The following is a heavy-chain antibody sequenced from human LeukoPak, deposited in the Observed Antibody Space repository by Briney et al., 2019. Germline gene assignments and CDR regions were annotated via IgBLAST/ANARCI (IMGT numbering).Heavy chain of an antibody. V-gene: IGHV4-34*01. Sequence: PETLSLTCAVFGGSFSGYYWSWIRQPPGKGLEWIGEINHSGSTNYNPSLKSRVTISVDTSKNQFSLKLSSVTAADTAVYYCARGGGNSGSPRWGQGTLVTVSS. D-gene: IGHD1-26*01. CDR3: ARGGGNSGSPR. CDR2: INHSGST. J-gene: IGHJ4*02. CDR1: GGSFSGYY.